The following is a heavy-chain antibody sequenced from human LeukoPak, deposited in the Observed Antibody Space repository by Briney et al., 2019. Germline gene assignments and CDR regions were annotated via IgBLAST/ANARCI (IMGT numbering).Heavy chain of an antibody. V-gene: IGHV3-7*03. CDR2: IKEDGSNK. D-gene: IGHD4-23*01. CDR1: GFTFSNYW. CDR3: AGSPTVDAAFDI. Sequence: PGGSLRLSCAASGFTFSNYWMNWVRQAPGNGLEWVATIKEDGSNKYYVDSVKGRFTISRDNAKNSLYLQMNSLRAGDTAVYYCAGSPTVDAAFDIWGQGTMVTVSS. J-gene: IGHJ3*02.